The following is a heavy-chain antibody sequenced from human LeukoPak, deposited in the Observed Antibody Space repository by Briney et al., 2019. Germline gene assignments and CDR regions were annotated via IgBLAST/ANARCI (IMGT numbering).Heavy chain of an antibody. Sequence: EGSLRLSCAASGFTFSYYGMHWVRQAPGRGLEWVAVISHDGSNKYYADSVKGRSTISRDNSKNTLYLQMNSLRPEDTSVYYCAKPGKRRVVTITDFDYWGQGTLVTVSS. V-gene: IGHV3-30*18. CDR2: ISHDGSNK. CDR1: GFTFSYYG. CDR3: AKPGKRRVVTITDFDY. J-gene: IGHJ4*02. D-gene: IGHD3-22*01.